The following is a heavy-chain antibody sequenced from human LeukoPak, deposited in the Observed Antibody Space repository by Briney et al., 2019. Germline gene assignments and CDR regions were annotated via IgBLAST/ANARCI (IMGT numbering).Heavy chain of an antibody. CDR3: AKDPGASVSGFYMDV. CDR1: GFTFRNYG. CDR2: IWSDGNNR. J-gene: IGHJ6*03. D-gene: IGHD2-8*02. Sequence: GGSLRLSCAASGFTFRNYGMHWVRQATGKGLEWVSFIWSDGNNRFYADSVKGRFTISRDNSKNMLYLQMDTLRAEDTALYYCAKDPGASVSGFYMDVWGKGTTVIVSS. V-gene: IGHV3-30*02.